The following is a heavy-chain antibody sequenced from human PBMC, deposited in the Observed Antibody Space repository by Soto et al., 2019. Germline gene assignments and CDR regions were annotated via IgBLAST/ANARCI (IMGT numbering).Heavy chain of an antibody. Sequence: SDTLSLTCAVYGWSFSGYYWGWDSQAPGKGLEWIGEINHSGSTNYDPSLKSRVTISVDTSKNQFSLKLSSVTAADTAVYYCARGAYQMPALYYYYYMDVWGKGTTVT. CDR2: INHSGST. CDR1: GWSFSGYY. D-gene: IGHD2-2*01. CDR3: ARGAYQMPALYYYYYMDV. V-gene: IGHV4-34*01. J-gene: IGHJ6*03.